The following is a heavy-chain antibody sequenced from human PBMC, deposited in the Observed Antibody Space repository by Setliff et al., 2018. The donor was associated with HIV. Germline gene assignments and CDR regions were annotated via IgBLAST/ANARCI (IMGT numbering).Heavy chain of an antibody. J-gene: IGHJ4*02. CDR2: IIPILGIA. D-gene: IGHD3-22*01. Sequence: SVKVSCKASGYTFTSYDINWVRQAPGQGLEWMGGIIPILGIANYAQKFQGRVTITTDESTSTAYMELSSLRSEDTAVYYCARIPNHSSGFDYWGQGTPVTVSS. CDR1: GYTFTSYD. CDR3: ARIPNHSSGFDY. V-gene: IGHV1-69*10.